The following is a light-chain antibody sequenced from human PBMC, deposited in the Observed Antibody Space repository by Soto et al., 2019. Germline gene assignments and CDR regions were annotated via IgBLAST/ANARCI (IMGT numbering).Light chain of an antibody. CDR1: QSISSY. CDR2: AAS. CDR3: QQSYSLPT. V-gene: IGKV1-39*01. Sequence: DIQMTQSPSSLSASVGDRVTITCRASQSISSYLNWYQQKLGKAPKLLIYAASTLQTGVPSRFSGSGSGIDFTLTISSLQPEDFASYYCQQSYSLPTFGGGTKVEIK. J-gene: IGKJ4*01.